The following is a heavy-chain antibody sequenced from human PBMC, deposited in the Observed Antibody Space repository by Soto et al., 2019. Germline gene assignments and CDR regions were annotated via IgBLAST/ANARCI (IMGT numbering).Heavy chain of an antibody. V-gene: IGHV3-30-3*01. Sequence: QGQLAESGGGVVQPGRSLRLSSAASGFTFSSYAIHWVRQAPGKGLEWVAVISYDGSNKYYADSVKGRFTISRDNSKNSVYLQMNSLRVEDTDVYYCARALGDYGDYWGEGTLVTVSS. CDR1: GFTFSSYA. D-gene: IGHD4-17*01. CDR2: ISYDGSNK. J-gene: IGHJ4*02. CDR3: ARALGDYGDY.